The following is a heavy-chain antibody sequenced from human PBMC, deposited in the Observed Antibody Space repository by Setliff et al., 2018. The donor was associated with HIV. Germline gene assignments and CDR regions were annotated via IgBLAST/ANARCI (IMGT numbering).Heavy chain of an antibody. Sequence: PSETMSLTCTVSGGSISCYHLNWIRQHTGKGLAWIGYIYISGTTNYNPSLKNRVTMSLDTSKTQVSLRLTSVTAADTAVYYCARRSIVGVTRGFYYYGLDVWGQGTTVTVSS. J-gene: IGHJ6*02. D-gene: IGHD1-26*01. V-gene: IGHV4-4*09. CDR1: GGSISCYH. CDR3: ARRSIVGVTRGFYYYGLDV. CDR2: IYISGTT.